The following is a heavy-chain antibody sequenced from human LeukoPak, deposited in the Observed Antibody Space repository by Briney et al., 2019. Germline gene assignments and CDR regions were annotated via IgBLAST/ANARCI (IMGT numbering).Heavy chain of an antibody. J-gene: IGHJ4*01. Sequence: SETLSLTCTVSGGSISSFYWSWLRQSPEKGLEWIAYIYDTGRTKYNPSLKRRVTISIDKSKNQFSLKLKPLTAADTAVYYCGRDPYSGYGRFDDWGQGTLVTVSS. CDR1: GGSISSFY. D-gene: IGHD5-12*01. CDR2: IYDTGRT. V-gene: IGHV4-59*12. CDR3: GRDPYSGYGRFDD.